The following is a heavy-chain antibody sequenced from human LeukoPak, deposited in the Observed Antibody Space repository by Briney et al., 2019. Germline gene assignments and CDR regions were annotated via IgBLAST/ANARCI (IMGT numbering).Heavy chain of an antibody. Sequence: GGSLRLSCAASGFTVSSYYMSWVRQAPGKGLEWVSVIYSGGSTYYADSVKGRFTISRDNSTNTLYLQMNSLRAEDTAVYYCASGSGSYSTPYYYMDVWGTGTTVTVSS. D-gene: IGHD3-10*01. J-gene: IGHJ6*03. CDR2: IYSGGST. CDR3: ASGSGSYSTPYYYMDV. V-gene: IGHV3-53*01. CDR1: GFTVSSYY.